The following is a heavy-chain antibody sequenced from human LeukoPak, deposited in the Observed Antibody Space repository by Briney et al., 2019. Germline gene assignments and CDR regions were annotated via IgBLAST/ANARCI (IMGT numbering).Heavy chain of an antibody. D-gene: IGHD4-11*01. CDR2: ISAHNGNT. J-gene: IGHJ4*02. CDR1: GYTFTTHG. V-gene: IGHV1-18*01. CDR3: ARDSETVTTYFDY. Sequence: ASVKVSCKASGYTFTTHGIAWVRQAPGQGLEWMGWISAHNGNTNYAQSLQGRVTMTTDTSTSTAYMELRSLRSDDTAVYYCARDSETVTTYFDYWGQGTLVTVSS.